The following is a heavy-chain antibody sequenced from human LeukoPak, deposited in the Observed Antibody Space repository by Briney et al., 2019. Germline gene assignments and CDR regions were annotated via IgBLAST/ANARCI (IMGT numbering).Heavy chain of an antibody. V-gene: IGHV3-48*03. J-gene: IGHJ4*02. D-gene: IGHD3-10*01. CDR2: ISSSGSSI. Sequence: PGGSLRLSCAASGFTLSSFEMNWVRQGPGKGLEWVSYISSSGSSIYYGDSVKGRFTISRDNAKNSLYLQMNSLRAEDTAVYHCARGAGGYFDYWGQGTLVTVSS. CDR1: GFTLSSFE. CDR3: ARGAGGYFDY.